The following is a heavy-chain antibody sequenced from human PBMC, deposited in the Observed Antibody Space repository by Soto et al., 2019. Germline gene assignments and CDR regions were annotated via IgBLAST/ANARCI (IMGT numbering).Heavy chain of an antibody. V-gene: IGHV4-4*02. Sequence: SETLSLTCAVSGDSISSFNWWSWVRQPPGKGLEWIGEIYHSGSTNYNPSLKSRVTISVDKSKNQFSLKLSSVTAADTAVYYCAGSGGYSYSIGYWGQGTLVT. J-gene: IGHJ4*02. D-gene: IGHD5-18*01. CDR3: AGSGGYSYSIGY. CDR1: GDSISSFNW. CDR2: IYHSGST.